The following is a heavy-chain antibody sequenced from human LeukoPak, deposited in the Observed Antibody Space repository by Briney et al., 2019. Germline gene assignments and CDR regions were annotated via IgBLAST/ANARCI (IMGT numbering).Heavy chain of an antibody. V-gene: IGHV3-21*01. J-gene: IGHJ4*02. CDR3: ASTGGEPMSRADY. CDR1: GFTFSSYS. Sequence: GGSLRLSCAASGFTFSSYSMNWVRQAPGKGLEWVSSISSSSSYIYYADSVKGRFTISRDNAKNSLYLQMDSLRAEDTAVYYCASTGGEPMSRADYWGQGTLVTVSS. D-gene: IGHD3-10*02. CDR2: ISSSSSYI.